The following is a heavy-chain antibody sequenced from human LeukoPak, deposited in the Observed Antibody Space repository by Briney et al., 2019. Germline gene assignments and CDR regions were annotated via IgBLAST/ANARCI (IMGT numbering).Heavy chain of an antibody. D-gene: IGHD2/OR15-2a*01. V-gene: IGHV3-23*01. CDR2: ISPGGDKP. CDR1: GFTFSSYE. CDR3: AQDRTWIEFYF. J-gene: IGHJ4*02. Sequence: GGSLRLSCAASGFTFSSYEMNWVRQAPGKGLEWVSGISPGGDKPYYADSVRGRCTISRDNSTNKMYLQMNSLRAEDTAVYYCAQDRTWIEFYFWGQGTLVTVSS.